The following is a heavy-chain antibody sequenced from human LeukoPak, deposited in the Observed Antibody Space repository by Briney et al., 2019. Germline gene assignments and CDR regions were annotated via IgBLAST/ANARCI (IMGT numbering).Heavy chain of an antibody. CDR3: AKDDRWLQFCC. CDR2: ISGGGGNT. D-gene: IGHD5-24*01. J-gene: IGHJ4*02. V-gene: IGHV3-23*01. CDR1: GLMFSSYG. Sequence: GGSLRLSCAASGLMFSSYGMSWVRQVPGKGLEWVSGISGGGGNTYYADSVKGRLTISRDNSKNTLYLQMNSLRAEDTAVYYCAKDDRWLQFCCWGQGTLVTVSA.